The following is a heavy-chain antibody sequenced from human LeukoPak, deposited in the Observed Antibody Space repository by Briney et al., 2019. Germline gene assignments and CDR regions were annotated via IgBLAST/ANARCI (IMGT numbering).Heavy chain of an antibody. CDR1: GGSINIHY. D-gene: IGHD6-19*01. CDR3: VRRDAGWNYFDY. J-gene: IGHJ4*02. Sequence: SETLSLTCAVSGGSINIHYWGWIRQPPGKGLQWIGDIYYTGKNNYNPSLKSRVTISLDTSKDHLSLNLTSVVAADTAIYYCVRRDAGWNYFDYWGQGILVTVSS. V-gene: IGHV4-59*08. CDR2: IYYTGKN.